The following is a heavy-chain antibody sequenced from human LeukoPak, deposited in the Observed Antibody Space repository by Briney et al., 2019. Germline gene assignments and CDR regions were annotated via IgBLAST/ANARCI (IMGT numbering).Heavy chain of an antibody. CDR3: ASLDPWRYGMDV. J-gene: IGHJ6*04. Sequence: SETLSLTCTVSGGSISSYYWSWIRQPPGKGLEWIGYIYYSGSTNYNPSLKSRVTISVDTSKNQSSLKLSSVTAADTAVYYCASLDPWRYGMDVWGKGTTVTVSS. D-gene: IGHD3-9*01. CDR1: GGSISSYY. V-gene: IGHV4-59*01. CDR2: IYYSGST.